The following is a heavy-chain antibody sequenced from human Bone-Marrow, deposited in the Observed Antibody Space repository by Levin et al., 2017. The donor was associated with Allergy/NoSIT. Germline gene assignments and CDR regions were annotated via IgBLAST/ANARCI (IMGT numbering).Heavy chain of an antibody. J-gene: IGHJ4*02. CDR1: GDTFSSYP. CDR3: ARSHRGYYDSSGFTY. CDR2: IIPILDRE. D-gene: IGHD3-22*01. Sequence: VASVKVSCKTSGDTFSSYPISWVRQAPGQGLEWMGRIIPILDRENYAQRFQDRVTITADKSTSTAYMELRSLRSEDTAVYYCARSHRGYYDSSGFTYWGQGTLVTVSS. V-gene: IGHV1-69*02.